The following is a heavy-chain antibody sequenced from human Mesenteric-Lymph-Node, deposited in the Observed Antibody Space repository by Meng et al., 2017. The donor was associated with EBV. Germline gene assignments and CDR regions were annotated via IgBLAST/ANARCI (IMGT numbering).Heavy chain of an antibody. CDR1: SGPISSSNW. CDR2: IYHNGNT. J-gene: IGHJ4*02. V-gene: IGHV4-4*02. Sequence: LQESCPGLVRPSGTLSLTCAVSSGPISSSNWWSWVRQPPGKGLEWIGEIYHNGNTNYNPSLKSRVTISVDKSKNQFSLKLNSVTAADTAVYYCARADSSGPWHFDYWGQGTLVTVSS. D-gene: IGHD3-22*01. CDR3: ARADSSGPWHFDY.